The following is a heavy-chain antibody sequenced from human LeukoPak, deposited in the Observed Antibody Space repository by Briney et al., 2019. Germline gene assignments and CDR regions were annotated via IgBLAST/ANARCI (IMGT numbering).Heavy chain of an antibody. J-gene: IGHJ3*02. D-gene: IGHD5-24*01. V-gene: IGHV5-51*01. CDR2: IFPGDSDT. CDR3: AREMEMSTISAAFDM. CDR1: GYSFNSFF. Sequence: GESLKISCTASGYSFNSFFIAWVRQMPGKGLEWMGIIFPGDSDTTYSPSFQGQVTISVDKSINTAYLQWSSLKASDTAIYYCAREMEMSTISAAFDMWGQGTMVTVSS.